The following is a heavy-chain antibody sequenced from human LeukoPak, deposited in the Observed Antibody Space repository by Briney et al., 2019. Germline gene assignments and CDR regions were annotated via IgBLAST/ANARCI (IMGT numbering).Heavy chain of an antibody. CDR3: AKDAQRGFDYSNSLEY. CDR2: IWSDGTNQ. CDR1: QFCFPFSHYG. V-gene: IGHV3-33*06. J-gene: IGHJ4*02. Sequence: GKSLTLSCVASQFCFPFSHYGMHWVRQAPGRGLEWVAVIWSDGTNQYYADSVKGRFTISRDNSKNTVYLQMNSLRAEDTAVYFCAKDAQRGFDYSNSLEYWGQGTLVTVSS. D-gene: IGHD4-11*01.